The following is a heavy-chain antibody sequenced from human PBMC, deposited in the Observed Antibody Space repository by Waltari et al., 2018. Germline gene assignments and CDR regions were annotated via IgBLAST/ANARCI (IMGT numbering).Heavy chain of an antibody. CDR1: GFSFSSYE. J-gene: IGHJ6*02. V-gene: IGHV3-48*03. Sequence: EAQLVESGGGLVQPGGSLRLSCAASGFSFSSYEMNWVRQAPGKGLAWISYLSDSDNHKVYAESVKGRFTVSRDNAKNSLHLEMNSLRAEDTATYYCVRDGLGSGRTRVDVWGQGTTVIVSS. D-gene: IGHD2-2*01. CDR2: LSDSDNHK. CDR3: VRDGLGSGRTRVDV.